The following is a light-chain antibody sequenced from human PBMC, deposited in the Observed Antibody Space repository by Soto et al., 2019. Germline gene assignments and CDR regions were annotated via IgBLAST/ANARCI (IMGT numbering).Light chain of an antibody. V-gene: IGLV1-40*01. CDR3: QSYDSSLSASDWV. Sequence: QSVLTQPPSVSGAPGQTITISCTGSSSNIGAGYDVHWYQQLPGRAPKLLIYGNNNRPSGVPDRFSGSKSGTSVSLAITGLRGEDEADYHCQSYDSSLSASDWVFGGGTQLTVL. CDR1: SSNIGAGYD. CDR2: GNN. J-gene: IGLJ3*02.